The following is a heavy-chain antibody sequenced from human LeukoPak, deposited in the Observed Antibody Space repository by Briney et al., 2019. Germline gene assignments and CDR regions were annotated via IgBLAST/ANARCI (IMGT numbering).Heavy chain of an antibody. CDR2: IIPIFGTA. CDR1: GGTFSSYA. Sequence: GASVKVSCKASGGTFSSYAISWVRQAPGQGLEWMGGIIPIFGTANYAQKFQGRVTITADKSTSTAYMELSSLRSEDTAVYYCARDFLYGSGSRQGYFDYWGQGTLVTVSS. J-gene: IGHJ4*02. V-gene: IGHV1-69*06. D-gene: IGHD3-10*01. CDR3: ARDFLYGSGSRQGYFDY.